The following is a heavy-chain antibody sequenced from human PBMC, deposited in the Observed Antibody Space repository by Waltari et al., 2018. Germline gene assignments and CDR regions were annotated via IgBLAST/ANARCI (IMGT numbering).Heavy chain of an antibody. CDR2: ISHDGSDE. CDR3: ARDGPLQIQSWYSFDY. V-gene: IGHV3-30*07. CDR1: GFTFRYHA. J-gene: IGHJ4*02. D-gene: IGHD5-18*01. Sequence: QVQLVESGGGVVHPGRSLRLSCEASGFTFRYHAMHWVRQAPGKGLEWVAVISHDGSDEYYADSVRGRFTISRDDSKDTVNLQMNSLRPEDTAVYYCARDGPLQIQSWYSFDYWGQGTLVTVSS.